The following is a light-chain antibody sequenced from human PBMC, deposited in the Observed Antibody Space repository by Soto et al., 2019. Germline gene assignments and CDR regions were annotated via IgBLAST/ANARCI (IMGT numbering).Light chain of an antibody. J-gene: IGKJ1*01. CDR3: QQYGSSPT. V-gene: IGKV3-20*01. CDR2: GAS. Sequence: ESVLTQSPGTLSLSPGERATLSCRASQRVSSSYLAWYQQKPGQAPRLLIYGASSRATGIPDRFSGSGSGTDFTLTISRLEPEDFAVYYCQQYGSSPTFGQGTKVDIK. CDR1: QRVSSSY.